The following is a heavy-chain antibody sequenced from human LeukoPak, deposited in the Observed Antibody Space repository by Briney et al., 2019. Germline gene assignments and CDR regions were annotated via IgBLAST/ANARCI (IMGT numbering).Heavy chain of an antibody. Sequence: GGSLRLSCAASGFTFSSYSMNWVRQAPGKGLEWVANIKDDGSGTYYVASVKGRFTISRDNAKDSLYLQMNSLRAEDAAVYYCAREPRGYSYGLWGRGTLVTVSS. V-gene: IGHV3-7*01. D-gene: IGHD5-18*01. CDR2: IKDDGSGT. CDR1: GFTFSSYS. CDR3: AREPRGYSYGL. J-gene: IGHJ4*02.